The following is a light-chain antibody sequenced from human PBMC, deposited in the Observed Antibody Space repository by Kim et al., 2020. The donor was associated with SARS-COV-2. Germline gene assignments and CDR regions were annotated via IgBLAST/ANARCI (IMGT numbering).Light chain of an antibody. CDR1: SLRSYY. V-gene: IGLV3-19*01. Sequence: SSELTQDPAVSVALGQTVRITCQGDSLRSYYATWYQQKPGQAPILVIYGKNNRPSGIPDRFSGSSSGNTASLTITGTQAGDEADYYCNSRDSNGKVVFCG. J-gene: IGLJ2*01. CDR3: NSRDSNGKVV. CDR2: GKN.